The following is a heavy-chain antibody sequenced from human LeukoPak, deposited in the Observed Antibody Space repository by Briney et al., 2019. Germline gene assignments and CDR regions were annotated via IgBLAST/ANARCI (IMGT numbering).Heavy chain of an antibody. V-gene: IGHV3-30*18. CDR1: GLPFSNYG. Sequence: PGGSLRLSCAAPGLPFSNYGLHWSRQAPGKGLEWLALLVYDGFYKYYADSVKGRFTISRDDSRNTLYLQLSSLRAEDTAVYYCAKDLITMVRGSPMDVWGQGTTVTVSS. J-gene: IGHJ6*02. CDR2: LVYDGFYK. CDR3: AKDLITMVRGSPMDV. D-gene: IGHD3-10*01.